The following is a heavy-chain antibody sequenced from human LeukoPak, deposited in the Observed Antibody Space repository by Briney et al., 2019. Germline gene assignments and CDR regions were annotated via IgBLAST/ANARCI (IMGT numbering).Heavy chain of an antibody. D-gene: IGHD3-3*01. J-gene: IGHJ6*03. Sequence: ASVKVSCKASGYTFTSYDINWVRQATGQGLEWMGWMNPNSGNTGYAQKFQGRVTMTRNTSISTAYMELSSLRSEDTAVYYCARGGDDFPYYYYMDVWGKGTTVTVSS. V-gene: IGHV1-8*01. CDR1: GYTFTSYD. CDR3: ARGGDDFPYYYYMDV. CDR2: MNPNSGNT.